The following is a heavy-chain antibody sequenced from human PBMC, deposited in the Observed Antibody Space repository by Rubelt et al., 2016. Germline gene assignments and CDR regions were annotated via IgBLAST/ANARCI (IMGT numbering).Heavy chain of an antibody. D-gene: IGHD1-26*01. CDR3: ARRGFSGSLGMFDD. J-gene: IGHJ4*02. V-gene: IGHV4-34*01. Sequence: QVQLKQWGAGLLKPSETLSVTCAVYGGSFSGYYWTWIRQPPGKGLEWIGEINHGGSTNHNPSLKSRVTIAVDTSKNQISLKLRSVTAADTAVYYCARRGFSGSLGMFDDWGQGTLVTVSS. CDR2: INHGGST. CDR1: GGSFSGYY.